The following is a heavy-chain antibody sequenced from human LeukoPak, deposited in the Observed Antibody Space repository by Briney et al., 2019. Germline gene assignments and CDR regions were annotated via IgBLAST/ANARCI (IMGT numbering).Heavy chain of an antibody. Sequence: GGSLRLSCAASGFTFSSYGMHWVRQAPGKGLEWVAVIWYDGINRYYADSVKGRFTISRDNSKNTLYLQMNSLRAEDTAVYYCARTAEEYYYDSSGYCDYWGQGTLVTVSS. D-gene: IGHD3-22*01. J-gene: IGHJ4*02. CDR2: IWYDGINR. CDR3: ARTAEEYYYDSSGYCDY. CDR1: GFTFSSYG. V-gene: IGHV3-33*01.